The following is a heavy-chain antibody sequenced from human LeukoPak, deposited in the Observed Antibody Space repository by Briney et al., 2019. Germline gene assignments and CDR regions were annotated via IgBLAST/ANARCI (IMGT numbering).Heavy chain of an antibody. V-gene: IGHV1-18*01. CDR2: ISAYNGNT. CDR3: ARDSHPGLIVVVPGWFDP. D-gene: IGHD2-21*01. J-gene: IGHJ5*02. Sequence: ASVKVSCKASGYTFTSYGISWVRQAPGQGLEWMGWISAYNGNTNYAQKLQGRVTMTTDTSTSTAYMELRSLRSDDTAVYYCARDSHPGLIVVVPGWFDPWGQGTLVTVSS. CDR1: GYTFTSYG.